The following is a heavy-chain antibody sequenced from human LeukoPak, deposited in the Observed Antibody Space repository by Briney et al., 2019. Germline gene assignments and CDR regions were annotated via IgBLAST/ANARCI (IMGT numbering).Heavy chain of an antibody. V-gene: IGHV4-59*01. J-gene: IGHJ5*02. Sequence: SETLSLTCTVSGGSISSYYWSWIRQPPGKGLEWSGYIYYSGSTNYNPSLKSRVTISVDTSKNQFSLNLRSVTAADTAVYYCVRGPYGSSISNWFDPWGQGLLVTVSS. CDR2: IYYSGST. CDR1: GGSISSYY. CDR3: VRGPYGSSISNWFDP. D-gene: IGHD3-10*01.